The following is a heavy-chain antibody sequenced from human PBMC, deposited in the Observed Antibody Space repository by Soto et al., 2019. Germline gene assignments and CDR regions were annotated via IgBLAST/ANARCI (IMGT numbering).Heavy chain of an antibody. D-gene: IGHD6-13*01. CDR1: GFTFSSYS. J-gene: IGHJ6*02. CDR3: AREPTTAVVNYGMDV. CDR2: ISSSSSYI. V-gene: IGHV3-21*01. Sequence: GGSLILSCSASGFTFSSYSMNWVRQAPGKGLEWVSSISSSSSYIYYADSVKGRFTISRDNAKNSLYLQMNSLRAEDTAVYYCAREPTTAVVNYGMDVWGQGTTVTVSS.